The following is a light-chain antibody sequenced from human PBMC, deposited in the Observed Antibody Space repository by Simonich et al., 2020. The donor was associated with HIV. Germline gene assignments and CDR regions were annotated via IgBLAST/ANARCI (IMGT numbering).Light chain of an antibody. J-gene: IGKJ2*01. CDR1: QSVSRN. CDR3: QQYNNWLYT. V-gene: IGKV3-15*01. Sequence: EIVMTQSPATLSVSPGERATLSCRASQSVSRNLAWYQQKHGQAPRLLIHGASTRATGIPARFSGSGSGTEFTLTISSLQSEDFAVYYCQQYNNWLYTFGQGTKLEIK. CDR2: GAS.